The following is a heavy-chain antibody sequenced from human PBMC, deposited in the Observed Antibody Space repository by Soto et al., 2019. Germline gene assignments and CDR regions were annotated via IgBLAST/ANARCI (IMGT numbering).Heavy chain of an antibody. D-gene: IGHD2-2*01. V-gene: IGHV4-31*03. CDR2: IYYSGST. CDR1: GGSISSGGYY. Sequence: QVQLQESGPGLVKPSQTLSLTCTVSGGSISSGGYYWSWIRQHPGKGLEWIGYIYYSGSTYYNPSLKRRVTITVDTSKNQCPLKLSSVTAADTAVYYCARGTYQVKRGYYYYMDVWGKGTTVTVSS. CDR3: ARGTYQVKRGYYYYMDV. J-gene: IGHJ6*03.